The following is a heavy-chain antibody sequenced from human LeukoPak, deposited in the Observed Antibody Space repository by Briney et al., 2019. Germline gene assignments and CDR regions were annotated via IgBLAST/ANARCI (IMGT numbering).Heavy chain of an antibody. V-gene: IGHV4-34*01. J-gene: IGHJ5*02. Sequence: SETLSLTCAVYGGSFSGYYWSWIRQPPGKGLEWIGEINHSGSTNYNPSLKSRVTISVDTSKNQFSLKLSSVTAADTAVYYCARLYGSSWADHWGQGTLVTVSS. CDR2: INHSGST. CDR3: ARLYGSSWADH. CDR1: GGSFSGYY. D-gene: IGHD6-13*01.